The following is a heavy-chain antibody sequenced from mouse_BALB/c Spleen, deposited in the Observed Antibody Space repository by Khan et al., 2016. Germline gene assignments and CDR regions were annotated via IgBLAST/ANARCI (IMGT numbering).Heavy chain of an antibody. CDR2: IHYSGNT. V-gene: IGHV3-1*02. Sequence: EVQLQESGPDLVKPSQSLSLTCTVTGYSITSGYSWYWIRQFPGNKLEWMGYIHYSGNTNYNPSLKSRISFTRDTSKNQFFLQLNSVTTEDTAAYYWARGGDGYYRAWFAYWGQGTLVTVSA. CDR3: ARGGDGYYRAWFAY. D-gene: IGHD2-3*01. J-gene: IGHJ3*01. CDR1: GYSITSGYS.